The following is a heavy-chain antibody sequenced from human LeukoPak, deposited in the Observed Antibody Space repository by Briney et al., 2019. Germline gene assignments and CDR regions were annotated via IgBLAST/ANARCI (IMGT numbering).Heavy chain of an antibody. CDR2: ISSSGGTI. Sequence: GGSLRLSCAASGFTFTDYYLSWIRQAPGKGLEWVSYISSSGGTIFYADSVKSRFTVSRDNGKSSLYLEMNSLRAEDTAVYYCILSSGFMYYFDYWGQGTLVTVSS. D-gene: IGHD3-22*01. CDR1: GFTFTDYY. CDR3: ILSSGFMYYFDY. J-gene: IGHJ4*02. V-gene: IGHV3-11*01.